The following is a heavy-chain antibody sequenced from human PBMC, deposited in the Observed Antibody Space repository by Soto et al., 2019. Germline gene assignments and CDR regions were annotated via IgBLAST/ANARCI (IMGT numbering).Heavy chain of an antibody. CDR3: ARATGYSYGRIVGTKSYYFDY. Sequence: PGGSLRLSCAASGFTFSTYAMSWVRQAPGKGLEWASAISAGGGSTYYADSVKGRFTISRDNSINTLYLQMNSLRTEDTAVYYCARATGYSYGRIVGTKSYYFDYWGQGTLVTVSS. D-gene: IGHD5-18*01. V-gene: IGHV3-23*01. CDR1: GFTFSTYA. J-gene: IGHJ4*02. CDR2: ISAGGGST.